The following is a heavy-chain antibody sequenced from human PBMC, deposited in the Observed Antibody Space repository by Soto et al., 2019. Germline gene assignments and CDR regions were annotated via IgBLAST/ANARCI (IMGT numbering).Heavy chain of an antibody. CDR3: ARDEIGDLLWFGESANAPSMDV. D-gene: IGHD3-10*01. J-gene: IGHJ6*02. Sequence: EXSVKVSCKASGYTFTSYDINWVRQATGQGLEWMGWMNPNSGNTGYAQKFQGRVTMTRNTSISTAYMELSSLRSEDTAVYYCARDEIGDLLWFGESANAPSMDVWGQGTTVTVSS. CDR2: MNPNSGNT. CDR1: GYTFTSYD. V-gene: IGHV1-8*01.